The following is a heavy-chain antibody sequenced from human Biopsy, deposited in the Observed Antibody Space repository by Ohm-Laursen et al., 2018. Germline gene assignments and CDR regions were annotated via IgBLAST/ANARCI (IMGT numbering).Heavy chain of an antibody. D-gene: IGHD1-26*01. CDR3: ARHAPSYSGSYWRYFDL. V-gene: IGHV4-59*08. CDR2: IYYTGST. Sequence: GTLSLTCTVSGDSISSYYWSWIRQPSGKGLEWIGYIYYTGSTNYNPSLKSRVTISVDTSMNHLSLRLTSVTAADTAVYYCARHAPSYSGSYWRYFDLWGRGTLVTVSS. CDR1: GDSISSYY. J-gene: IGHJ2*01.